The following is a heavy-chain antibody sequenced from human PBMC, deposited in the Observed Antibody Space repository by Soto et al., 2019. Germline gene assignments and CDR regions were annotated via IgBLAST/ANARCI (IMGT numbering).Heavy chain of an antibody. Sequence: GASVKVSCKASGYTFTSYAMHWLRQAPGQRLEWMGWINAGNGNTKYSQKFQGRVTITRDTSASTAYVELSSLRSEDTAVYYCAREENSGYDLYYFDYWGQGTLVTVSS. CDR1: GYTFTSYA. J-gene: IGHJ4*02. V-gene: IGHV1-3*01. D-gene: IGHD5-12*01. CDR2: INAGNGNT. CDR3: AREENSGYDLYYFDY.